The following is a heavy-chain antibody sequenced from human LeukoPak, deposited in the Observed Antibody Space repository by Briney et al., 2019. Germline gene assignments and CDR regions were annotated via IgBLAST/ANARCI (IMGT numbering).Heavy chain of an antibody. CDR2: INQDGTEK. V-gene: IGHV3-7*01. D-gene: IGHD1-26*01. CDR1: GFTLTTYW. CDR3: ARDTEELLDAFDI. J-gene: IGHJ3*02. Sequence: GGSLRLSCAASGFTLTTYWMAWVRQFPGKGLEWVANINQDGTEKYSVDSVKGRFTISRDNAKNSLYLQMNSLRAEDTAVYYCARDTEELLDAFDIWGQGTMVTVSS.